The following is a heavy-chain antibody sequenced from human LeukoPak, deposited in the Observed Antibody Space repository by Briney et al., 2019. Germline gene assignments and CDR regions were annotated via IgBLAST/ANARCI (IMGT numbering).Heavy chain of an antibody. J-gene: IGHJ3*02. V-gene: IGHV3-66*01. D-gene: IGHD3-10*02. CDR1: GFTVSSNY. Sequence: GGSLRLSCAASGFTVSSNYMSWVRQAPGKGLEWVSVIYSGGSTYYADSVKARFTISRDNSKNTLYLQMNSLRAEDTAVYYCARCSNGYGRGVPDAFDIWGQGTMVTVSS. CDR3: ARCSNGYGRGVPDAFDI. CDR2: IYSGGST.